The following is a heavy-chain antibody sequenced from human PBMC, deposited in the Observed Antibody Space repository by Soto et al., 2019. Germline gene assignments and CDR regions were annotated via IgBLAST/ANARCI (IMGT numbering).Heavy chain of an antibody. V-gene: IGHV1-24*01. CDR3: ATSSHSSSWTTFDY. D-gene: IGHD6-6*01. Sequence: ASVKVSCKVSGYTLTELSMHWVRQAPGKGLEWMGGFDPEDGETIYAQKFQGRVTMTEDTSTDTAYMELSSLRSEDTAVYYCATSSHSSSWTTFDYWGQGTLVTVSS. J-gene: IGHJ4*02. CDR1: GYTLTELS. CDR2: FDPEDGET.